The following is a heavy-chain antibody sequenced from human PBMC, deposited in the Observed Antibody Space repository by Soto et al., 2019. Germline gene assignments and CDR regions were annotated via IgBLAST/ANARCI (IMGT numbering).Heavy chain of an antibody. CDR1: GGSFSGYY. CDR2: INHSGST. CDR3: ARTTFYDIFTAYYSLFDY. D-gene: IGHD3-9*01. V-gene: IGHV4-34*01. J-gene: IGHJ4*02. Sequence: PSETLSLTCAVYGGSFSGYYWSWIRQPPGKGLEWIGEINHSGSTNYNPSLESRVTISVDTSENQFSLKLSAVTAADTAVYFCARTTFYDIFTAYYSLFDYWGQGTKVTVSS.